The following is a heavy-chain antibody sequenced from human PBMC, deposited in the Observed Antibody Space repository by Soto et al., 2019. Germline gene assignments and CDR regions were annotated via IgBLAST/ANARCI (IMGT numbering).Heavy chain of an antibody. D-gene: IGHD2-15*01. Sequence: LSLTCSVSGVSITSYYWSWIRQPAGKGLEWIGRIYTSGSTNYNPSLESRVTMSVDTSKNQISLKLSSVTAADTAVYYCARLGRYCSGGSCYLPYYYYGMDVWGQGTTVTVSS. CDR2: IYTSGST. V-gene: IGHV4-4*07. J-gene: IGHJ6*02. CDR3: ARLGRYCSGGSCYLPYYYYGMDV. CDR1: GVSITSYY.